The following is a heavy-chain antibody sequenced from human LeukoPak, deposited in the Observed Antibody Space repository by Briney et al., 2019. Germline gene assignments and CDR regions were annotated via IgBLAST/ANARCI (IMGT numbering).Heavy chain of an antibody. CDR3: ARQDGSTNDY. CDR2: IYPGDSDT. D-gene: IGHD2-2*01. V-gene: IGHV5-51*01. CDR1: GYTFTSYW. J-gene: IGHJ4*02. Sequence: GESLQISCEGSGYTFTSYWIAWVRQMPGKGLEWMGIIYPGDSDTRYSPSFQGQVTISADKSISTAYLQWSSLKASDTAMYYCARQDGSTNDYWGQGTLVTVSS.